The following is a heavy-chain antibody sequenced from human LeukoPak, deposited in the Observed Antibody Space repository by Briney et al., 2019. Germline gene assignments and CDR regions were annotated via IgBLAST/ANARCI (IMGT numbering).Heavy chain of an antibody. V-gene: IGHV3-33*01. J-gene: IGHJ5*02. CDR2: MWYDGTIK. CDR1: GFTLNNHG. D-gene: IGHD3-16*01. CDR3: ARDWANRFDP. Sequence: GGSLRLSCAASGFTLNNHGVHWVRQAPGKGLEWIALMWYDGTIKDYADSVKGRFTVSRDTSKNTVYLQMNSLRVDDTAVYYCARDWANRFDPWGQGTLVTVSS.